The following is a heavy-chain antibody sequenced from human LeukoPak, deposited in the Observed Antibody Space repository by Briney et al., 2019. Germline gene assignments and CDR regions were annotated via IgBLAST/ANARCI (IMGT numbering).Heavy chain of an antibody. CDR2: IITDGGGI. CDR3: VRDDPGPRAFDY. Sequence: GGSLRLSCAASGFPFNSYWMLGVRHAPGKGLVGVSGIITDGGGIGYADSVKGRFTISIDRATNTLYLEMNSLRAEDTAVYYCVRDDPGPRAFDYWGQGALVIVS. J-gene: IGHJ4*02. V-gene: IGHV3-74*01. D-gene: IGHD3-10*01. CDR1: GFPFNSYW.